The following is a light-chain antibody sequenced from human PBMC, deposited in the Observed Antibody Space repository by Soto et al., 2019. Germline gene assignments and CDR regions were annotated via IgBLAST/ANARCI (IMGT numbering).Light chain of an antibody. J-gene: IGKJ1*01. CDR3: QQYGTSRA. CDR2: GAS. V-gene: IGKV3-20*01. Sequence: EIVLTQSPGTLSLSPGESATLFCRPSQSVTSTYLAWYQQKPGQAPRLLIYGASSRATGIPDRFSGSGSGREFRLTISRLEPEDSAVYYCQQYGTSRAFGQGTKVEIK. CDR1: QSVTSTY.